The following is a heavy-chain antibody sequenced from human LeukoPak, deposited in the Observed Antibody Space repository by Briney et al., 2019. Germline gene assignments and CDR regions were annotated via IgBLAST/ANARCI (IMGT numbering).Heavy chain of an antibody. CDR1: GLTLNRCI. J-gene: IGHJ4*02. CDR3: AKVRYDFWSGYYPFDY. Sequence: QPGGSLRLSCVVSGLTLNRCIIHWVRQAPGKGLEWVALMSHDGTNKQYADSVEGRFTISRDIPKNTLYLQMNSLRAEDTAVYYCAKVRYDFWSGYYPFDYWGQGTLVTVSS. CDR2: MSHDGTNK. D-gene: IGHD3-3*01. V-gene: IGHV3-30-3*02.